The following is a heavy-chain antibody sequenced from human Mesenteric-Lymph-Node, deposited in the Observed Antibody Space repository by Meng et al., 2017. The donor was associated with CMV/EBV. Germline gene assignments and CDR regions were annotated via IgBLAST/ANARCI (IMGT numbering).Heavy chain of an antibody. V-gene: IGHV3-23*01. J-gene: IGHJ5*02. CDR1: GFTYSSYA. D-gene: IGHD2-2*01. Sequence: GGSLRLSCAASGFTYSSYAMTWVRQAPGKGLEWVSSLSGSGGGTYYADSVKGRFTISRDKSKNTLYLQMNSLRAEDTAIYYCAKDRCSTTSCYDNYPNLGDWFDPWGQGILVTVSS. CDR3: AKDRCSTTSCYDNYPNLGDWFDP. CDR2: LSGSGGGT.